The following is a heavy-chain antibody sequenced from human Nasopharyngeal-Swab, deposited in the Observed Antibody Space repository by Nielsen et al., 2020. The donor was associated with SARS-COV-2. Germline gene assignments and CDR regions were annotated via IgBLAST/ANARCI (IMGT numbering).Heavy chain of an antibody. CDR2: INSDGSST. J-gene: IGHJ3*02. V-gene: IGHV3-74*01. D-gene: IGHD3-22*01. CDR3: ARARITMRGIDAFDI. Sequence: VRQAPGKGLVWVSRINSDGSSTSYADSVKGRFTISRDNAKNTLYLQMNSLRAEDTAVYYCARARITMRGIDAFDIWGQGTMVTVSS.